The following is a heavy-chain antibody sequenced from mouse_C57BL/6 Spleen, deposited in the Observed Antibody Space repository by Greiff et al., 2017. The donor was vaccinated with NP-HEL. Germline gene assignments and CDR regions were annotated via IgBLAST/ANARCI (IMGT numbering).Heavy chain of an antibody. Sequence: QVQLQQSGPGLVAPSQSLSITCTASGFSLTSSGVHWVRQPPGKGLEWLVVIWRDGSTTYNSAIKSRLSISKDNSKSQVFIKINSLQSDDTAMYYCASQRGNDGSFAYWGQGTLVTVSA. CDR3: ASQRGNDGSFAY. CDR1: GFSLTSSG. D-gene: IGHD2-3*01. J-gene: IGHJ3*01. V-gene: IGHV2-6*02. CDR2: IWRDGST.